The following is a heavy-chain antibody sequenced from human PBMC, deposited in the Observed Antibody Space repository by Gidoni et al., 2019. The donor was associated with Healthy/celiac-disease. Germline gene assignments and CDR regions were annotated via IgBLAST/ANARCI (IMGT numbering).Heavy chain of an antibody. Sequence: QVQLVQSGAEVKKPGSSVKVSCKASGGTFSSYAISWVRQAPGQGLEWMGGIIPIFGTANYAQKFQGRVTITADESTSTAYMELSSLRSEDTAVYYCASPPDTAMVKSYYYYGMDVWGQGTTVTVSS. CDR1: GGTFSSYA. J-gene: IGHJ6*02. V-gene: IGHV1-69*01. D-gene: IGHD5-18*01. CDR2: IIPIFGTA. CDR3: ASPPDTAMVKSYYYYGMDV.